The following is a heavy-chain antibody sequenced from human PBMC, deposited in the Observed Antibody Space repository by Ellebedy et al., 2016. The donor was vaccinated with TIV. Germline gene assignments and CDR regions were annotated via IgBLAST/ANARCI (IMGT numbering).Heavy chain of an antibody. Sequence: ASVKVSCKASGYTFTNYGISWVRQAPGQGLEWMGWIIANNGNTNYAQKFQDRVTLTTDTSTSIAYMELRSLTSDDTAVYYCARDATGNYGYDFFDSWGQGTLVTVSS. CDR3: ARDATGNYGYDFFDS. V-gene: IGHV1-18*04. J-gene: IGHJ5*01. CDR2: IIANNGNT. CDR1: GYTFTNYG. D-gene: IGHD5-12*01.